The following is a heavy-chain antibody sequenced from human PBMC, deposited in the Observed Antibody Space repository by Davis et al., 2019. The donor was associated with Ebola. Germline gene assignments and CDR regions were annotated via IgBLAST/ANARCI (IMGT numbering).Heavy chain of an antibody. Sequence: MPGGSLRLSCAVSGGSISSSNWWSWVRQPPGKGLEWIGEIYHSGSTNYNPSLKSRVTISVDTSKNQFSLKLSSVTAADTAVYYCARARVVVVAATEVYYYYGMDVWGQGTTVTVSS. V-gene: IGHV4-4*02. CDR2: IYHSGST. D-gene: IGHD2-15*01. J-gene: IGHJ6*02. CDR3: ARARVVVVAATEVYYYYGMDV. CDR1: GGSISSSNW.